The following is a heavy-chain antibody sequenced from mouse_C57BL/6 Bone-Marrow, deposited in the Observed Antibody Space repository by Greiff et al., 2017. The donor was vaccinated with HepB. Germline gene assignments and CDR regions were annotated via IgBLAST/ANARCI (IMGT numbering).Heavy chain of an antibody. CDR2: IDPSDSYT. V-gene: IGHV1-50*01. CDR1: GYTFTSYW. J-gene: IGHJ4*01. D-gene: IGHD2-5*01. CDR3: AIYSKAYAMDY. Sequence: QVQLKQPGAELVKPGASVKLSCKASGYTFTSYWMQWVKQRPGQGLEWIGEIDPSDSYTNYNQKFKGKATLTVDTSSSTAYMQLSSLTSEDSAVYYCAIYSKAYAMDYWGQGTSVTVSS.